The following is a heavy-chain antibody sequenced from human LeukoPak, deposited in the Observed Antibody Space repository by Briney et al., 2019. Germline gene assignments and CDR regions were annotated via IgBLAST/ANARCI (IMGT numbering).Heavy chain of an antibody. D-gene: IGHD6-19*01. CDR1: GYTFTSYD. Sequence: ASVKVSCKASGYTFTSYDINWVRQATGQGLEWMGWMNPNSGNTGYAQKFQGRVTTTRDTSISTAYLELSSLRSEDTAIYFCTRGSIAVPYNWFDPWGQGTLVTVSS. CDR3: TRGSIAVPYNWFDP. J-gene: IGHJ5*02. CDR2: MNPNSGNT. V-gene: IGHV1-8*01.